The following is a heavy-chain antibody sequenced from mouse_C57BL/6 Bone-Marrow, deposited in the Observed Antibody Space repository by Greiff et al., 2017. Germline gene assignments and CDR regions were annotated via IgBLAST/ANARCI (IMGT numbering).Heavy chain of an antibody. CDR1: GFTFSDYY. CDR3: ARQGGSLGSSPWFAY. CDR2: ISNGGGST. V-gene: IGHV5-12*01. D-gene: IGHD1-1*01. J-gene: IGHJ3*01. Sequence: EVKLMESGGGLVQPGGSLKLSCAASGFTFSDYYMYWVRQTPEKRLEWVAYISNGGGSTYYPDTVKGRFTISRDNAKNTLYLPMRRLKSEDTAMYYCARQGGSLGSSPWFAYWGQGTLVTVSA.